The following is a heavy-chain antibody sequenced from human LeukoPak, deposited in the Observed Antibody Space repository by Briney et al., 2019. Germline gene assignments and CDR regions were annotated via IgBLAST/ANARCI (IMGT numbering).Heavy chain of an antibody. V-gene: IGHV1-2*04. CDR2: INPNSGGT. Sequence: GASVKVSCKASGYTFTSYDINWVRQATGQGLEWMGWINPNSGGTNYAQKFQGWVTMTRDTSISTAYMELSRLRSDDTAVYYCARDKSVSRVAAAGLDYWGQGTLVTVSS. J-gene: IGHJ4*02. CDR3: ARDKSVSRVAAAGLDY. CDR1: GYTFTSYD. D-gene: IGHD6-13*01.